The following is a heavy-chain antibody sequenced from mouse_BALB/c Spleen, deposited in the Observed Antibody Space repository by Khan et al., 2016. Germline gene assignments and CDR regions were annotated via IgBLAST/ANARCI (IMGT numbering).Heavy chain of an antibody. D-gene: IGHD2-12*01. CDR3: ARLRRVYAMDY. CDR1: GYSITSGYY. V-gene: IGHV3-6*02. Sequence: EVQLQESGPGLVKPSQSLSLTCSVTGYSITSGYYWNWIRKFPGNKLEWMDYISYDGSNNYNPSLKNRISIARDTSKNQLYLQLTSVTTEDTATSYCARLRRVYAMDYWGQGTSVTVSS. CDR2: ISYDGSN. J-gene: IGHJ4*01.